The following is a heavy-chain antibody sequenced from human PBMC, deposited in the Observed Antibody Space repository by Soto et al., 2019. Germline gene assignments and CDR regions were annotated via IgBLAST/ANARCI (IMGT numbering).Heavy chain of an antibody. Sequence: QVQLVQSGAEVKKPGSSVKVSCKASGGTFSSYAISWVRQAPGQGLEWMGGIIPIFGTANYAQKFQGRVPIPADESPSTAYMELSSLRSEDTAVYYCARGGYSYALYSYGMAVWGQGPTVTVSS. D-gene: IGHD5-18*01. CDR2: IIPIFGTA. CDR3: ARGGYSYALYSYGMAV. CDR1: GGTFSSYA. J-gene: IGHJ6*02. V-gene: IGHV1-69*12.